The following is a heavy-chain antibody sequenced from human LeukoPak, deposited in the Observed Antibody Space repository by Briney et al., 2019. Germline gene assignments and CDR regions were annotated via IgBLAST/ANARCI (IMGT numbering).Heavy chain of an antibody. J-gene: IGHJ4*02. V-gene: IGHV1-18*01. CDR1: GYTFTSYG. CDR2: ISAYNGNT. CDR3: ARNYYDSSGYLPPYYLDY. D-gene: IGHD3-22*01. Sequence: ASVKVSCKASGYTFTSYGISWVRQAPGQGLEWMGWISAYNGNTNYAQKLQGRVTMTTDTSTSTAYMELRSLRSDDTAVYYCARNYYDSSGYLPPYYLDYWGQGTLVTVSS.